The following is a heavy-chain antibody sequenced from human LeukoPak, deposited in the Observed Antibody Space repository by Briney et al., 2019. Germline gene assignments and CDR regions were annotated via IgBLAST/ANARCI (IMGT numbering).Heavy chain of an antibody. CDR3: ARDLTYYDSSGYYLEGPSYYFDY. Sequence: SVKVSCKASGGTFSSYAISWVRPAPGQGLEWMGRIIPILGIANYAQKFQGRVTITADKSTSTAYMELSSLRSEDTAVYYCARDLTYYDSSGYYLEGPSYYFDYWGQGTLVTVSS. CDR2: IIPILGIA. V-gene: IGHV1-69*04. J-gene: IGHJ4*02. D-gene: IGHD3-22*01. CDR1: GGTFSSYA.